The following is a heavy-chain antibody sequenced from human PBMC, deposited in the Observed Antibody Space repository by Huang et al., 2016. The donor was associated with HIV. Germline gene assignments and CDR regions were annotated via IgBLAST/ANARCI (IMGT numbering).Heavy chain of an antibody. D-gene: IGHD2-8*02. Sequence: EVQLVESGGGLIQPGGSPRLSCASSGFTVSTNYMTWVRQAPGMGLEWVSLIDSGGNTYYADSVKCRFTMSRDDSENTLYLHMTSLRAGDTAVYYCAKEGDTGAALGYWGQGTLVTVS. J-gene: IGHJ4*02. CDR3: AKEGDTGAALGY. CDR2: IDSGGNT. V-gene: IGHV3-53*01. CDR1: GFTVSTNY.